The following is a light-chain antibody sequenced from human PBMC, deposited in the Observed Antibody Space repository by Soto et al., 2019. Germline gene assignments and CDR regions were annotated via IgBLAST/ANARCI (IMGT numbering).Light chain of an antibody. Sequence: AIRMTQSPSSFSASTGDRVTITCRASQGISSYLAWYQQKPGKAPKLLIYAASTLQSGVPSRFSGSGSGTDFTLTISCLQSEDFATYYCQQYNSLHTFGQGTKLEIK. J-gene: IGKJ2*01. CDR3: QQYNSLHT. V-gene: IGKV1-8*01. CDR2: AAS. CDR1: QGISSY.